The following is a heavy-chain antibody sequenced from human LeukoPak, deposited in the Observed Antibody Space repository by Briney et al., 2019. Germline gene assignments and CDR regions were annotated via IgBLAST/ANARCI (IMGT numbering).Heavy chain of an antibody. V-gene: IGHV1-18*01. J-gene: IGHJ4*02. D-gene: IGHD1-26*01. CDR3: ARVDWEGSGSYYFDY. CDR1: GYTFTSYG. Sequence: ASVKVSCKASGYTFTSYGISWVRQAPGQGLEWMGWISAYNGNTNYAQKLQGRVTMTTDTSTSTAYMELRSLRSDDTAVYYCARVDWEGSGSYYFDYWGQGTLVTVSS. CDR2: ISAYNGNT.